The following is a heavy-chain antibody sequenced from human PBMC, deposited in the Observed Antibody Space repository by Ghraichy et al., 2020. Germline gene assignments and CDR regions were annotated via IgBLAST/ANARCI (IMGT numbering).Heavy chain of an antibody. Sequence: TLSLTCTVSGGSISSGGYYWSWIRQHPGKGLEWIGYIYYSGSTYYNPSLKSRLTISVDTSKDQFSLKLSSVTAADTAVYYCARYIGDSSGYYYGYWGQGTLVTVSS. CDR1: GGSISSGGYY. CDR3: ARYIGDSSGYYYGY. D-gene: IGHD3-22*01. CDR2: IYYSGST. V-gene: IGHV4-31*03. J-gene: IGHJ4*02.